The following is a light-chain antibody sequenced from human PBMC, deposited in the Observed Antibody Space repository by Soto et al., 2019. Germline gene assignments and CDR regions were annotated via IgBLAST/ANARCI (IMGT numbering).Light chain of an antibody. Sequence: EIVMTQPPATLSVSPGERATPFCRASHSVSSSLAWHRQNPGRAPVFLIHGAAPRATGIPARFSGSGSGTEFPLSISSRQSEEFAVYYCQQYSDWRPKFGQGTKVDIK. CDR2: GAA. CDR1: HSVSSS. V-gene: IGKV3-15*01. J-gene: IGKJ1*01. CDR3: QQYSDWRPK.